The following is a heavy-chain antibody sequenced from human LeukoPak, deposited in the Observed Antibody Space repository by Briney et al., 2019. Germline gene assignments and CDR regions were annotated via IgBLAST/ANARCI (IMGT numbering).Heavy chain of an antibody. CDR2: IWYDGSNK. D-gene: IGHD1-26*01. CDR1: VFTFSSYG. CDR3: ATVIPQYSGSSVGAFDI. V-gene: IGHV3-33*01. J-gene: IGHJ3*02. Sequence: GGSLTLSCAASVFTFSSYGMHWVRQAPGKALEWVAVIWYDGSNKYYADSVRGRFTISRDNSKNTLYLEMNSLRAEDTAVYYCATVIPQYSGSSVGAFDIWGQGTMVIVSS.